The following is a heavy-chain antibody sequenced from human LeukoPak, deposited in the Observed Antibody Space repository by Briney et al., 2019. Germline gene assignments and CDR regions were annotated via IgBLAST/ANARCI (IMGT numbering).Heavy chain of an antibody. V-gene: IGHV3-11*05. CDR3: ARVANYYDSSGYWDS. D-gene: IGHD3-22*01. CDR1: GFTFSDYY. Sequence: PGGSLRLSCAASGFTFSDYYMTWIRQAPGKGLECISYISRSSSYTYYADSVKGRFAISRDNSKNTVYLQMNRLRAEDTAVYYCARVANYYDSSGYWDSWGQGTLVTVSS. CDR2: ISRSSSYT. J-gene: IGHJ4*02.